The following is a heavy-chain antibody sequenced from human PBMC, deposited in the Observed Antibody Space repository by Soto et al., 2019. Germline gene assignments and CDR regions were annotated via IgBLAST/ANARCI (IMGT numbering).Heavy chain of an antibody. CDR3: ARVKYYGSGSYYNLNWFDP. D-gene: IGHD3-10*01. Sequence: QVQLQQWGAGLLKPSETLSLTCAVYGGSFSGYYWSWIRQPPGKGLEWIGEINHSGSTNYNPSLTRRVTISVDTSKNQFSLKLSSVTAADTAVYYCARVKYYGSGSYYNLNWFDPWGQGTLVTVSS. J-gene: IGHJ5*02. V-gene: IGHV4-34*01. CDR1: GGSFSGYY. CDR2: INHSGST.